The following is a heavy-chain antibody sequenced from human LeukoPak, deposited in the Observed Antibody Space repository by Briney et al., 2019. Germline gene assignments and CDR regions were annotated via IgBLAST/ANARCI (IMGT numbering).Heavy chain of an antibody. V-gene: IGHV4-34*01. CDR1: GGSFSGYH. CDR2: INRSGPT. Sequence: PSETLSLTCTIYGGSFSGYHWTWIRQPPGKGLEWIGEINRSGPTNYNPALQSRVTISVDTSKNQFSLKLSSVTAADTAVYYCARRMGYYYDSSGYYYIFDYWGQGTLVTVSS. J-gene: IGHJ4*02. CDR3: ARRMGYYYDSSGYYYIFDY. D-gene: IGHD3-22*01.